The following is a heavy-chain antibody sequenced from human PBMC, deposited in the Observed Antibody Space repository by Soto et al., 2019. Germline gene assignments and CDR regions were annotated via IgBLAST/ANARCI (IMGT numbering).Heavy chain of an antibody. CDR2: VSSRSTST. Sequence: QVHLVASGGGSVKPGGSLRLSCAASGFTFSDYYMTWIRQAPGKGLEWVSYVSSRSTSTNYADSMKGRFTISRDNAKNSLYLQMTSLRAEDTAVYYFATDNGGTFDYWGQGPLVPVSS. D-gene: IGHD2-8*01. J-gene: IGHJ4*02. CDR1: GFTFSDYY. CDR3: ATDNGGTFDY. V-gene: IGHV3-11*05.